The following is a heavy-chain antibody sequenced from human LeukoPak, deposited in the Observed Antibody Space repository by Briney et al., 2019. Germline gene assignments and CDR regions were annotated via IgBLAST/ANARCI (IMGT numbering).Heavy chain of an antibody. CDR2: IYTSGST. J-gene: IGHJ4*02. Sequence: SETLSLTCTVSGGSISSYYWSWIRHPAGKGLEWIGRIYTSGSTNYNPSLKSRVTMSVDTSKNQFSLKLSSVTAADTAVYYCARADPIGGDYGTFDYWGQGTLVTVSS. CDR1: GGSISSYY. CDR3: ARADPIGGDYGTFDY. D-gene: IGHD4-17*01. V-gene: IGHV4-4*07.